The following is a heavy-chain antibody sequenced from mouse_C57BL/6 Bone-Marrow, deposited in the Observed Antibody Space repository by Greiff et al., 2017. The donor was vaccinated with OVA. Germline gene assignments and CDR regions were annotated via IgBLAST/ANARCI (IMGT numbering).Heavy chain of an antibody. J-gene: IGHJ2*01. CDR3: ARSPYYFDY. CDR1: GFTIKNTY. Sequence: VQLKESVAELVRPGASVKLSCTASGFTIKNTYMHWVKQRPEQGLEWIGRIDPANGTTKYAPKFQGKATITADTSSNTAYLQLSSLTSEDTAIYYCARSPYYFDYWGQGTTLTVSS. V-gene: IGHV14-3*01. CDR2: IDPANGTT.